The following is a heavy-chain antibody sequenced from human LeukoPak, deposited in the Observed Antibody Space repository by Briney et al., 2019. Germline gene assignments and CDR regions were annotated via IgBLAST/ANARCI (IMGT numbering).Heavy chain of an antibody. J-gene: IGHJ5*02. CDR2: IYYSGIT. CDR3: ARRDGHSWDVGNWFDP. D-gene: IGHD5-24*01. CDR1: GGSISSSSYY. Sequence: SETLSLTCSVSGGSISSSSYYWGWIRQPPGMGLEWIGSIYYSGITYYNQSLKSRATVSVDTSKNQFSLNLNSVTAADTAVYYCARRDGHSWDVGNWFDPWGQGTVVTVSS. V-gene: IGHV4-39*01.